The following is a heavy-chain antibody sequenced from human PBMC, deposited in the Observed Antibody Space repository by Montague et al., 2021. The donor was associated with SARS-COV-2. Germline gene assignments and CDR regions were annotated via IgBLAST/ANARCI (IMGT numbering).Heavy chain of an antibody. Sequence: SETLSLTCAVYGGSFSGYYCSWIRQPQGKGLEWIGEMNNSGSTKYNPYLKSRVTISVDTSKNQFPLKLSSVTAAATAASYCARAIQRVVPGVLGVGPYYYYYSMDVWGKGTTVTVSS. J-gene: IGHJ6*03. CDR2: MNNSGST. CDR1: GGSFSGYY. CDR3: ARAIQRVVPGVLGVGPYYYYYSMDV. D-gene: IGHD2-2*01. V-gene: IGHV4-34*01.